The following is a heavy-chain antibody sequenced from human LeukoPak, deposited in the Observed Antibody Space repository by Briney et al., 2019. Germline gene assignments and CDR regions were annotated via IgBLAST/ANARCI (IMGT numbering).Heavy chain of an antibody. CDR2: ISSSGSST. CDR1: GFTFSNYE. J-gene: IGHJ4*02. Sequence: QPGGSLRLSCATSGFTFSNYEMSWVRQTPGKGLEWVSYISSSGSSTYYADSVKGRFTISRDNAKSSLCLQMDSLRAGDTAVYYCARSMSGWGTGLFDYWGQGTLVTVSS. D-gene: IGHD3-16*01. CDR3: ARSMSGWGTGLFDY. V-gene: IGHV3-48*03.